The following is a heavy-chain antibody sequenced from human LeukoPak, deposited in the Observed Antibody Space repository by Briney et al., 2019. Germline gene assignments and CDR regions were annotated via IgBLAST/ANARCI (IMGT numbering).Heavy chain of an antibody. D-gene: IGHD4-11*01. V-gene: IGHV3-21*01. Sequence: PGGSLRLSCAASRFTFSSYSMNWVRQAPGKGLEWVSSISSSSSYIYYADSVKGRFTISRDNAKNSLYLQMNSLRAEDTAVYFCARRGTDYCTPSSCHPNWFDPWGQGTQVTVSS. CDR3: ARRGTDYCTPSSCHPNWFDP. CDR2: ISSSSSYI. CDR1: RFTFSSYS. J-gene: IGHJ5*02.